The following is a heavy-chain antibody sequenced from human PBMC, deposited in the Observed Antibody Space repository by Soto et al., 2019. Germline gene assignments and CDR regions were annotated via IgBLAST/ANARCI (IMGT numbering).Heavy chain of an antibody. Sequence: GGSLRLSCAASGFTFSSYAMHWVRQAPGKGLEWVVVISYDGSNKYYADSVKGRFTISRDNSKNTLYLQMNSLRAEDTAVYYCAREEGYRQYFDYWGQGTLVTVSS. CDR2: ISYDGSNK. J-gene: IGHJ4*02. CDR1: GFTFSSYA. CDR3: AREEGYRQYFDY. D-gene: IGHD3-16*02. V-gene: IGHV3-30-3*01.